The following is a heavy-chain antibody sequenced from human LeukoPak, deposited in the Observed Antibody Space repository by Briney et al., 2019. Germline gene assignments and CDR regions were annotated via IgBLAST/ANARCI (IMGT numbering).Heavy chain of an antibody. V-gene: IGHV3-30-3*01. CDR2: ISYDGSNE. CDR1: GFTFSSYA. Sequence: GGSLRLSCAASGFTFSSYAMHWVRQAPGKGLEWVAAISYDGSNEYYADSVRGRFTISRDNSKNTLYLQMNSLRAEDTAVYYCARGRNTVATSGYFDYWGQGTLVTVSS. CDR3: ARGRNTVATSGYFDY. J-gene: IGHJ4*02. D-gene: IGHD5-12*01.